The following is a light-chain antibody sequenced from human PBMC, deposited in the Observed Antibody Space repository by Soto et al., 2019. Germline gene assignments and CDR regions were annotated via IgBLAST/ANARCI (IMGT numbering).Light chain of an antibody. J-gene: IGLJ3*02. CDR3: SSFTSTTTPWV. Sequence: QSALTQPASVSGSPGQSITISCTGTGSDVGRYNYVSWYQHHPGKAPTVMIYEVSNRPSGVSNRFFGSKSGNTASLTISGLQAEDEADYYCSSFTSTTTPWVFGGGTTLTVL. CDR1: GSDVGRYNY. CDR2: EVS. V-gene: IGLV2-14*01.